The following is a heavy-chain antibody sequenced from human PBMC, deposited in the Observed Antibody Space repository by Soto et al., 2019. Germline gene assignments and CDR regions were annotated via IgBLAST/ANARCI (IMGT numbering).Heavy chain of an antibody. CDR1: SGSISSPDYY. D-gene: IGHD1-26*01. CDR3: ASGGSSNWFDP. CDR2: IYYTGNT. J-gene: IGHJ5*02. Sequence: QVRLQESGPGLVKPSQTLSLTCTVSSGSISSPDYYWSWIRQPPGKGLEWIGYIYYTGNTYYNPSLTSCVIMSVDTSTNQFSLKVTSVTAADTAVYYCASGGSSNWFDPWGQGTLVTVSS. V-gene: IGHV4-30-4*01.